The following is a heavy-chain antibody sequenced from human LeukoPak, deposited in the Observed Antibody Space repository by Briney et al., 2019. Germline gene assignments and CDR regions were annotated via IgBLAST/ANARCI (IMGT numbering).Heavy chain of an antibody. CDR2: INPNSGGT. D-gene: IGHD2-2*01. V-gene: IGHV1-2*02. CDR1: GYTFTGYY. Sequence: GASVNVSCKASGYTFTGYYMHGVRQPPGQGLAWMGWINPNSGGTNYAQKFQGRVTMARDTSISTAYMELGRLRFDDTAVYYCARNTLQYCSSTSCSSGSDAFDIWGQGTMVTVSS. J-gene: IGHJ3*02. CDR3: ARNTLQYCSSTSCSSGSDAFDI.